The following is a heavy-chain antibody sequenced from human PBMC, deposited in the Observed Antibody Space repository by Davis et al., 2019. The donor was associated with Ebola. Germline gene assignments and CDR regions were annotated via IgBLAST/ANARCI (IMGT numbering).Heavy chain of an antibody. Sequence: SQTPSLTCAISGDSVSSNTAAWNWIRQSPSRGLEWLGRTYYSSKWFVDYAVSVKSRMTINSDTSKHQFSLQLSSVTPEDTAVYYCARDPPYDQGYDYWGQGILVTVSS. CDR2: TYYSSKWFV. V-gene: IGHV6-1*01. CDR1: GDSVSSNTAA. CDR3: ARDPPYDQGYDY. J-gene: IGHJ4*02. D-gene: IGHD3-22*01.